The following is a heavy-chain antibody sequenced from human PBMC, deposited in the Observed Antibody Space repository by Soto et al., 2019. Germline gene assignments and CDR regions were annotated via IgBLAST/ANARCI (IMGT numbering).Heavy chain of an antibody. CDR3: ARDDYNAAYSMDV. D-gene: IGHD4-4*01. J-gene: IGHJ6*02. CDR1: GFTFSSYA. CDR2: ISGGGGST. V-gene: IGHV3-23*01. Sequence: GGSLRLSCAVSGFTFSSYAMNWVRQAPGKGLEWVSGISGGGGSTQYADSVKGRFTISRDNSKNTLYLQMNSLKTEDTAVHYCARDDYNAAYSMDVWGQGTTVTVSS.